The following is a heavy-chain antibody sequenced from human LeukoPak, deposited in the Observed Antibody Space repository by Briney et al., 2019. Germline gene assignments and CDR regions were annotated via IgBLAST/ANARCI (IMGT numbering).Heavy chain of an antibody. Sequence: GGSLSLSCAVSQFTFSSFWMSWVRQAPGEGLGWVANIKQDGSEKYYVDSVKGRFTISRDNEQNTLYLQMNSLRAEDTAVYYCATGFFYYFYMDVWSKGTTVTISS. J-gene: IGHJ6*03. CDR1: QFTFSSFW. D-gene: IGHD1-14*01. CDR2: IKQDGSEK. V-gene: IGHV3-7*01. CDR3: ATGFFYYFYMDV.